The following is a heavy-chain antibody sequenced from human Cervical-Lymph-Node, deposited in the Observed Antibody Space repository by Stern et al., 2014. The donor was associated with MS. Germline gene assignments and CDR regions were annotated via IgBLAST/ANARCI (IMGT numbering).Heavy chain of an antibody. V-gene: IGHV4-30-4*01. CDR1: GASISSGEYY. D-gene: IGHD5-24*01. CDR2: IHYSGTT. Sequence: QVQLVESGPGLVKPSQTLSLTCAVSGASISSGEYYWSLIRQSPGKGLEWIGYIHYSGTTHSNPPLQSRVTISVDTSKNQFSLKVSSVTAADTAVYYCSRDADAYSLVFGYWGRGTLVTVSS. CDR3: SRDADAYSLVFGY. J-gene: IGHJ4*02.